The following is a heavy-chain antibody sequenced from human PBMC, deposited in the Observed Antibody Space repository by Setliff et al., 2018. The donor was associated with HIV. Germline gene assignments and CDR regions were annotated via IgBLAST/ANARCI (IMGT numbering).Heavy chain of an antibody. CDR2: IIPISGTA. V-gene: IGHV1-69*13. D-gene: IGHD5-12*01. CDR3: ARGATITYYFDY. CDR1: GGTLSSYA. Sequence: GASVKVSCKASGGTLSSYAISWVRQAPGQGLEWMGRIIPISGTANNAQKFQGRVTITADESTSTAYMELSSLRSEDTAVYYCARGATITYYFDYWGQGTLVTVSS. J-gene: IGHJ4*02.